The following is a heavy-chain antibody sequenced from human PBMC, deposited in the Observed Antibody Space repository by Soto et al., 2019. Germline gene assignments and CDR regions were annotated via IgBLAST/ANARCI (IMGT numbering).Heavy chain of an antibody. CDR1: GFTFSRSD. Sequence: GGSLRLSCVASGFTFSRSDMHLVRQATGKGLEWVSAIGTGGDTYYPGSVKGRFTISRENAKNSLYLQMNSLRAGDTAVYYCVREIGDTVTTAWYFDLWGRGTLVTVSS. CDR2: IGTGGDT. D-gene: IGHD4-17*01. J-gene: IGHJ2*01. V-gene: IGHV3-13*01. CDR3: VREIGDTVTTAWYFDL.